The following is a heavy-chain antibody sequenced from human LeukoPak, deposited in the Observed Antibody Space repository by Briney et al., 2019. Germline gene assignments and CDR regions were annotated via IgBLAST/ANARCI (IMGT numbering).Heavy chain of an antibody. CDR1: GYTFTSYG. CDR3: ARGSPPRRNYDSRGYYSYYFDY. CDR2: ISTYNGNT. J-gene: IGHJ4*02. V-gene: IGHV1-18*01. D-gene: IGHD3-22*01. Sequence: ASVKVSCKASGYTFTSYGISWVRQAPGQGLEWMGWISTYNGNTKYVQKLQGRVTMTTYTSTSIAYMELRSLRSDDTAVYYCARGSPPRRNYDSRGYYSYYFDYWGQGTLVTVSS.